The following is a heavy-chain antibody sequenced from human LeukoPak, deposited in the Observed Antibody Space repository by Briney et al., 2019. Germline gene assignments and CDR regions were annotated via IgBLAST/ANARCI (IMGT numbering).Heavy chain of an antibody. CDR2: ISATGAT. V-gene: IGHV3-23*01. J-gene: IGHJ4*02. Sequence: GGSLRLSCAASGFTFSTYAMSWVRQAPGKGLEWVSAISATGATYYADSVKGRFTISRDDSKNTLYLQLNSLRAGDTALYYCAKLRGTYPDDYWGPGTLVTVSS. CDR1: GFTFSTYA. D-gene: IGHD1-26*01. CDR3: AKLRGTYPDDY.